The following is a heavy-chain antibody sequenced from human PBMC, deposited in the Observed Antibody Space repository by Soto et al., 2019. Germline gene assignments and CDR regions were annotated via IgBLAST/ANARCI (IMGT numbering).Heavy chain of an antibody. CDR2: ISAGGGST. J-gene: IGHJ4*02. CDR1: GFTFSTAA. CDR3: AKVGSAYAPIVVVAAARD. V-gene: IGHV3-23*01. Sequence: PGGSLRLSCAASGFTFSTAAMTWVRQAPGRGLEWVSTISAGGGSTYYAGSVKGRFTISRDNSKNTLYLQMNSLRAEDTAIYYCAKVGSAYAPIVVVAAARDWGQGTLVTVSS. D-gene: IGHD2-15*01.